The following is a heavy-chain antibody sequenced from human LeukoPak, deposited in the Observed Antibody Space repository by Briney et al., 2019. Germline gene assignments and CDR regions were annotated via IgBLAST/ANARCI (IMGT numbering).Heavy chain of an antibody. J-gene: IGHJ1*01. V-gene: IGHV3-74*01. CDR3: ARDAYCGGDCYDRYFQH. Sequence: GGSLRLSCAASGIAFRSFTMNWVRQAPGKGLVWVSRINSGGSGTSYADSVKGRFTISRDNAKNTLYLQMNSLRAEDTAVYYCARDAYCGGDCYDRYFQHWGQGTLVTVSS. CDR1: GIAFRSFT. D-gene: IGHD2-21*02. CDR2: INSGGSGT.